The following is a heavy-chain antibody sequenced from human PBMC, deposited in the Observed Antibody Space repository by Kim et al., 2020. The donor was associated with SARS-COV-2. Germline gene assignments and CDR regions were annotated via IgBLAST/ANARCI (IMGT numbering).Heavy chain of an antibody. CDR3: GARSDSPPDNWFDP. D-gene: IGHD2-15*01. CDR1: GFMFSGSS. Sequence: GGSLRLSCAASGFMFSGSSIHWFRQASGKGLEWVARMKSKGDNYATSYAASVKARFTLSRDDSGNTAFLQINSLKTEDTALYYYGARSDSPPDNWFDPWDPGTLVAGSS. V-gene: IGHV3-73*01. CDR2: MKSKGDNYAT. J-gene: IGHJ5*02.